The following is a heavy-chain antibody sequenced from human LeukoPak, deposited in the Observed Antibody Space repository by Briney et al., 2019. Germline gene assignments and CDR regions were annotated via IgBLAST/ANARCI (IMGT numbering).Heavy chain of an antibody. J-gene: IGHJ6*02. CDR3: ARDKVRYDFWSGYSPDEYYYYGMDF. D-gene: IGHD3-3*01. CDR1: GYSFPHYG. CDR2: SSVSYGNT. Sequence: GASVKVSCKASGYSFPHYGIRWVRQAPAQGLEWMGWSSVSYGNTKYAQNLQGRVTITTDKSTGTAFMELNILGSDDTAMYYCARDKVRYDFWSGYSPDEYYYYGMDFWGQGTRVTVSS. V-gene: IGHV1-18*01.